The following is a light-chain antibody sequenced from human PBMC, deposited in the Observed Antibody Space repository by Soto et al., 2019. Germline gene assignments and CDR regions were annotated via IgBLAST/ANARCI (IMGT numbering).Light chain of an antibody. CDR3: QKYNSAPLT. Sequence: IQMTQSPSSLSASPGDSVTITCRASQDIGNFLAWYQQKPGTVAKLLIYGASTLQSGVPSRFSGSGSETNFTLTIASLQADDAASYYCQKYNSAPLTFGGGTKVEIK. CDR1: QDIGNF. CDR2: GAS. J-gene: IGKJ4*01. V-gene: IGKV1-27*01.